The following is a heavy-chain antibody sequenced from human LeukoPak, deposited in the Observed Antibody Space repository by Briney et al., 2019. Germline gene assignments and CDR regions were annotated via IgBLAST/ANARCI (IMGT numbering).Heavy chain of an antibody. J-gene: IGHJ4*02. CDR2: IKPDTGVP. CDR1: GFTFTAHY. Sequence: ASVKVSCAPSGFTFTAHYMHWVRQAPGQGLGWMGWIKPDTGVPYYAQTLQGRFTMTVDVTIRTASIELTSLRSDDTAIYFCARDNNWGPDYWGPGTLVTVSS. V-gene: IGHV1-2*02. D-gene: IGHD7-27*01. CDR3: ARDNNWGPDY.